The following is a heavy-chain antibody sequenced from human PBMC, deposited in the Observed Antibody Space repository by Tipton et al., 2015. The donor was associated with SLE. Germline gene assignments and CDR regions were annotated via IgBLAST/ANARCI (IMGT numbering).Heavy chain of an antibody. D-gene: IGHD7-27*01. V-gene: IGHV1-8*02. CDR2: MNPNTVYT. Sequence: QLVQSGAEVKKPGASVKVSCSASGYTFSSCDINWVRQATGQGLEWMGWMNPNTVYTVFAQKFQGRVTMTRDTSISTAYMELSSLKSEDTAVYYCARGPHWGDYWGQGTLVTVAS. CDR1: GYTFSSCD. J-gene: IGHJ4*02. CDR3: ARGPHWGDY.